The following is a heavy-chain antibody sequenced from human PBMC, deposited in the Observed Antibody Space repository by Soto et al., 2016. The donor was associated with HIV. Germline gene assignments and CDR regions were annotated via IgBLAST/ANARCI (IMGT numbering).Heavy chain of an antibody. Sequence: EVQLVESGGGLVKPGGSLRLSCAASGFTFSNAWMSWVRQAPGKGLEWVGRIKSKTDGGTTDYAAPVKGRFTISRDDSKNTLYLQMNSLKTEDTAVYYCTTDALGLRYFDWFSPQGDYWGQGTLVTVSS. J-gene: IGHJ4*02. D-gene: IGHD3-9*01. CDR2: IKSKTDGGTT. CDR3: TTDALGLRYFDWFSPQGDY. V-gene: IGHV3-15*01. CDR1: GFTFSNAW.